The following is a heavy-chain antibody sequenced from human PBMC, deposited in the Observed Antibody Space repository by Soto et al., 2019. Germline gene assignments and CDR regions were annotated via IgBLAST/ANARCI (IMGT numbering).Heavy chain of an antibody. V-gene: IGHV4-59*08. CDR1: GGSISSYY. D-gene: IGHD2-15*01. J-gene: IGHJ3*02. Sequence: QVQLQESGPGLVKPSETLSLTCTVSGGSISSYYWSWIRQPPGKGLEWIGYIYYSGSTNYNPSLKSRVTISVDTSKNQFSLKLSSVTAADTAVYYCARLMVVAATFFGRGGHFNAFDIWGQGTMVTVSS. CDR2: IYYSGST. CDR3: ARLMVVAATFFGRGGHFNAFDI.